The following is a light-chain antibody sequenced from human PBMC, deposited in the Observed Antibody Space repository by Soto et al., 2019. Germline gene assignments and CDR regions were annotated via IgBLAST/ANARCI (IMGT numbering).Light chain of an antibody. CDR1: QSISSY. J-gene: IGKJ1*01. V-gene: IGKV1-39*01. Sequence: DIPMTQSPSSVSASVGDRVTITCRASQSISSYLNWYQQKPGKAPKLVIYAASSLQSGVPSRFSGSGSGTEFTLTISSLQPDDFATYYCQQYNSYSKTFGQGTKVDIK. CDR2: AAS. CDR3: QQYNSYSKT.